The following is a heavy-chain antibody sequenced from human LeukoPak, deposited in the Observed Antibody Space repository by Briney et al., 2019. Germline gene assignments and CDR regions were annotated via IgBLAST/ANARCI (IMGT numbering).Heavy chain of an antibody. CDR2: MYYSGST. D-gene: IGHD4-17*01. CDR1: GGSSTTYY. Sequence: SETLSLTCTVSGGSSTTYYWNWIRQSPGKGLEWIGYMYYSGSTNYNPSLKSRVTISVDTSKNESSLKLSSVTAADTAVYYCASTPATTWTNHFDYCGQATLVTVSS. J-gene: IGHJ4*02. CDR3: ASTPATTWTNHFDY. V-gene: IGHV4-59*01.